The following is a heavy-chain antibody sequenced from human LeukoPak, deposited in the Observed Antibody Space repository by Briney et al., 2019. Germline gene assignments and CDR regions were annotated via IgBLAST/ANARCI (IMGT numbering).Heavy chain of an antibody. V-gene: IGHV3-11*01. D-gene: IGHD6-19*01. J-gene: IGHJ4*01. Sequence: GGSLRLSCTVSGFTFSDYYMGWIRQAPGKGLEWLSYISGSGSRIYYGDSVKGRFTISRDNTKKSLYLQMNSLRVEDTAFYYCARVENHYNSGWGGPDYWGQGTLVTVSS. CDR2: ISGSGSRI. CDR3: ARVENHYNSGWGGPDY. CDR1: GFTFSDYY.